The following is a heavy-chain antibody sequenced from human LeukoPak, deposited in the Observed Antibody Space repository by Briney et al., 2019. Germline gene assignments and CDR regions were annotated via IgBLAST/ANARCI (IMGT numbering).Heavy chain of an antibody. D-gene: IGHD3-22*01. J-gene: IGHJ4*02. CDR2: ISYDGSNK. CDR3: AKSSSYYDTSGLNY. Sequence: PGGSLRLSCAASGFTFSSYGMHWVRQAPGKGLEWVAVISYDGSNKYYADSVKGRFTISRDNPKNTLYLQMNSLRAEDTAVYYCAKSSSYYDTSGLNYWGQGTLVTVSS. V-gene: IGHV3-30*18. CDR1: GFTFSSYG.